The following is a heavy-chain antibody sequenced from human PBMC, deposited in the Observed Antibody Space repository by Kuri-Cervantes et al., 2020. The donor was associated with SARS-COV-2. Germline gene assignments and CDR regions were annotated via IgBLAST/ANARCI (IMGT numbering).Heavy chain of an antibody. CDR1: GFTFSSYE. J-gene: IGHJ6*02. Sequence: GESLKISCAASGFTFSSYEMNWVRQAPGKGLEWVSYISSSGSTIYYADSVKGRFTISRDNAKNSLYLQMNSLRAEDTAVYYRARGPAWRSSSWAFSWGDYGMDVWGQGTTVTVSS. D-gene: IGHD6-13*01. CDR2: ISSSGSTI. V-gene: IGHV3-48*03. CDR3: ARGPAWRSSSWAFSWGDYGMDV.